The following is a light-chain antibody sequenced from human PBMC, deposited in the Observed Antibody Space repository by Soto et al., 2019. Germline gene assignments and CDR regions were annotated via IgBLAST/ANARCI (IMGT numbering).Light chain of an antibody. Sequence: AIRMTQSPSSLSASTGDRVTITCRASQGISSYLAWYQQKPGKAPKLLIYAAFSVQSGVPSRFIGSGSGTDFTLTINCLQSEDFATYFCQHYDSCPPTFGQGTKVEIK. CDR3: QHYDSCPPT. V-gene: IGKV1-8*01. J-gene: IGKJ1*01. CDR2: AAF. CDR1: QGISSY.